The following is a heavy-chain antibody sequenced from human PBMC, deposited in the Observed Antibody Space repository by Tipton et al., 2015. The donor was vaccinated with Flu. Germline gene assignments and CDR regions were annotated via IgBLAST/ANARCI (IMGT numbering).Heavy chain of an antibody. CDR2: IFHSGNS. J-gene: IGHJ5*02. CDR1: GYSIRSSNYY. CDR3: ARGLIAVAATGNRFDP. D-gene: IGHD6-19*01. V-gene: IGHV4-38-2*01. Sequence: TLSLTCAVSGYSIRSSNYYWGWIRQPPGKGLEWIGNIFHSGNSYHNPSLKSRLTMSVETSKNQFSLKLSSLTAADTAVYYCARGLIAVAATGNRFDPWGQGALVTVSS.